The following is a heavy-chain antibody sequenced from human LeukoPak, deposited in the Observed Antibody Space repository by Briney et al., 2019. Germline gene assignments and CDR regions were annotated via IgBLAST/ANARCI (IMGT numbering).Heavy chain of an antibody. D-gene: IGHD6-19*01. CDR3: ARGAEAETSPLDX. J-gene: IGHJ4*02. Sequence: ASVKVSCKASGYTFSDYYMHWVRQAPGQGLEWLGWINPKSGGTDYAQQFRGRVTMTRDTSSNTDYMEMRSLTSDDTALYYCARGAEAETSPLDXWXQGTLVTVSS. V-gene: IGHV1-2*02. CDR2: INPKSGGT. CDR1: GYTFSDYY.